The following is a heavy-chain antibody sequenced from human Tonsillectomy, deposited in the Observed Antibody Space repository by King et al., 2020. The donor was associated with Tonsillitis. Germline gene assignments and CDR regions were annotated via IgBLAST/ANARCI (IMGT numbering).Heavy chain of an antibody. J-gene: IGHJ4*02. CDR2: IIPILGIA. CDR3: ARVGAPSGFNGDY. Sequence: QLVQSGAEVKKPGSSVKVSCKASGGTFSYYTINWVRQAPGQGLEWMGRIIPILGIADYAQKFQGRVTITADKSASTAYMELSSLRSEDTAVYYCARVGAPSGFNGDYWGQGTLVTVSS. CDR1: GGTFSYYT. V-gene: IGHV1-69*04. D-gene: IGHD3-3*01.